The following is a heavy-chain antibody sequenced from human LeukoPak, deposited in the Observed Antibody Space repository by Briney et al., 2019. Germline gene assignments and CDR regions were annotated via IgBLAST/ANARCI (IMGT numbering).Heavy chain of an antibody. CDR2: INPSGGST. D-gene: IGHD7-27*01. CDR1: GYTFTSYG. Sequence: ASVKVSCKASGYTFTSYGISWVRQAPGQGLEWMGIINPSGGSTSYAQKFQGRVTMTRDMSTSIVYMELSSLRSEDTAVYYCARGSYWGFRYWGQGTLVTVSS. J-gene: IGHJ4*02. CDR3: ARGSYWGFRY. V-gene: IGHV1-46*01.